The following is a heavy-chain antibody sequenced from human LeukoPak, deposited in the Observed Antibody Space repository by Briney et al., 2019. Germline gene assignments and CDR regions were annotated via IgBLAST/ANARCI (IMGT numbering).Heavy chain of an antibody. J-gene: IGHJ4*02. CDR2: IYYSGST. V-gene: IGHV4-39*01. Sequence: SETLSLTCTVSGGSISSSSYYWGWIRQPPGKGLEWIGSIYYSGSTYYNPSLKSRVTISVDTSKNQFSLKLSSVTAADTAVYYCARRRDYYDSSGYFYFDYWGQGTLVTVSS. CDR3: ARRRDYYDSSGYFYFDY. D-gene: IGHD3-22*01. CDR1: GGSISSSSYY.